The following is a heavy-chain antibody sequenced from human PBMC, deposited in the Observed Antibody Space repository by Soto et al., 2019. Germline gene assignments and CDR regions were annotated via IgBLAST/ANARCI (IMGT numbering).Heavy chain of an antibody. Sequence: GESLKISCKGSGYTFTDYWIGWVRQLPGKGLEWMGIIYPGDSDTRYSPSFQGHVTITVDKSTSTAYLQWNTLKASDTAMYYCARDFSNFRYYYYAMNVWGQGTTVTVSS. CDR3: ARDFSNFRYYYYAMNV. J-gene: IGHJ6*02. D-gene: IGHD4-4*01. CDR2: IYPGDSDT. V-gene: IGHV5-51*01. CDR1: GYTFTDYW.